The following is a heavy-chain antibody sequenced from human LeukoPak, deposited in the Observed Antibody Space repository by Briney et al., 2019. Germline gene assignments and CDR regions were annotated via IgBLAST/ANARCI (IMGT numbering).Heavy chain of an antibody. CDR3: ARDHLGHSSGWPQSRYFDY. CDR1: GYTFTSYG. CDR2: ISAYNGNT. D-gene: IGHD6-19*01. Sequence: ASVKVSCKASGYTFTSYGISWVRQAPGQGLEWMEWISAYNGNTNYAQKLQGRVTMTTDTYTSTAYMELRSLRSDDTAVYYCARDHLGHSSGWPQSRYFDYWGQGTLVTVSS. J-gene: IGHJ4*02. V-gene: IGHV1-18*01.